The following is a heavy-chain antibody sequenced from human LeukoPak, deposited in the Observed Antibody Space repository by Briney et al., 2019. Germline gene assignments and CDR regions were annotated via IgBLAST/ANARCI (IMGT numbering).Heavy chain of an antibody. CDR1: GFTFSDYY. CDR2: LSGSSDYT. J-gene: IGHJ4*02. V-gene: IGHV3-11*06. D-gene: IGHD1-1*01. Sequence: PGGSLRLSCAASGFTFSDYYMSWVRQAPGKGREWVSYLSGSSDYTKYADSVKGRFTISRDNAKNSLYLQVNSLRAEDTAVYYRARGTGTTAYFDYWGQGTPVTVSS. CDR3: ARGTGTTAYFDY.